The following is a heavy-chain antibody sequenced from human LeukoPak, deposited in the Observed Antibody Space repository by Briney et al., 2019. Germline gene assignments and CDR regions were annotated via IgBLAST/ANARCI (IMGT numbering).Heavy chain of an antibody. CDR2: INHSGST. V-gene: IGHV4-34*01. J-gene: IGHJ4*02. CDR3: ARGRDIVVVPAAQDFDY. Sequence: SETLSLTCAGYGGSFSGYYWSWIRQPPGKGLEWIGEINHSGSTNYNPSLKSRVTISVDTSKNQFSLKLSSVTAADTAVYYCARGRDIVVVPAAQDFDYWGQGTLVTVSS. D-gene: IGHD2-2*01. CDR1: GGSFSGYY.